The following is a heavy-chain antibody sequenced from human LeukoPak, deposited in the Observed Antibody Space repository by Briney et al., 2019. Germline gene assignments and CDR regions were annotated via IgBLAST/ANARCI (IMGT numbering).Heavy chain of an antibody. CDR2: IRSGGST. CDR3: AREGSGRTAYNDGLDV. CDR1: GFTVSSSY. V-gene: IGHV3-53*01. J-gene: IGHJ3*01. Sequence: GGSLRLSCAASGFTVSSSYMTWVRQAPGKGLEWVSVIRSGGSTVYADSVKGRFTISRDNSKNTLYLQLNSLRAEDTAVYYCAREGSGRTAYNDGLDVWGQGTMVTVS. D-gene: IGHD3-10*01.